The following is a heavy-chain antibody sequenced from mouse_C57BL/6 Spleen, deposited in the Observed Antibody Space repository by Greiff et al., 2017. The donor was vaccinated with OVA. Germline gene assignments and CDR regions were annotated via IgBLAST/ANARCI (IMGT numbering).Heavy chain of an antibody. CDR2: INPSSGYT. V-gene: IGHV1-4*01. CDR1: GYTFTSYT. J-gene: IGHJ2*01. D-gene: IGHD3-1*01. Sequence: VQLQQSVAELARPGASVKMSCKASGYTFTSYTMHWVKQRPGQGLEWIGYINPSSGYTKYNQKFKDKATLTADKSSSTAYMQLSSLTSEDSAVYYCARSGSFDYWGQGTTLTVSS. CDR3: ARSGSFDY.